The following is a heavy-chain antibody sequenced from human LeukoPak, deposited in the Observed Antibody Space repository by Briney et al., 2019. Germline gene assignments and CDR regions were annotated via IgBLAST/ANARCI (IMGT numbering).Heavy chain of an antibody. CDR2: INPNSGGT. CDR1: GYTFTSYY. Sequence: ASVKVSCKASGYTFTSYYMHWVRQAPGQGLEWMGWINPNSGGTNYAQKFQGWVTMTRDTSISTAYMELSRLRSDDTAVYYCARGLRVLEWLLTYGMDVWGQGTTVTVSS. CDR3: ARGLRVLEWLLTYGMDV. V-gene: IGHV1-2*04. D-gene: IGHD3-3*01. J-gene: IGHJ6*02.